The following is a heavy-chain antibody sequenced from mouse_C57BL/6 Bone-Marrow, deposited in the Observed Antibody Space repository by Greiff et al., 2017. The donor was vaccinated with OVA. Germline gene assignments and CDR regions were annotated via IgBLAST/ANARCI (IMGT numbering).Heavy chain of an antibody. Sequence: EVQLQESVAELVRPGASVKLSCTASGFNIKNTYMHWVKQRPEQGLEWIGRIDPANGNTKYAPKFQGKATITADTSSNTAYLQLSSLTSEDTAIYYCARDYYGSSPLFDYWGQGTTLTVSS. D-gene: IGHD1-1*01. J-gene: IGHJ2*01. V-gene: IGHV14-3*01. CDR2: IDPANGNT. CDR3: ARDYYGSSPLFDY. CDR1: GFNIKNTY.